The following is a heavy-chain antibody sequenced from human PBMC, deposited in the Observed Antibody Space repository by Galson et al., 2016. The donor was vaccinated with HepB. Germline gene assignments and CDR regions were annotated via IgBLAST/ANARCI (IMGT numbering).Heavy chain of an antibody. D-gene: IGHD2-21*01. V-gene: IGHV4-39*07. CDR3: AHSGDYSLNY. CDR2: VFSSGAT. J-gene: IGHJ4*02. Sequence: ETLSLTCSVSGGSINSRNYYWAWIRQPPGKGLEWIGSVFSSGATSYNPSLKSRVTISVDPSKTQFSLKLSSVNAADTAVYYCAHSGDYSLNYWGQGTLVTVSS. CDR1: GGSINSRNYY.